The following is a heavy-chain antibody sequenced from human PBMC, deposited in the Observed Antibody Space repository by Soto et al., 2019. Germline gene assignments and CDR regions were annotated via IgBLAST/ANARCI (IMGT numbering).Heavy chain of an antibody. J-gene: IGHJ6*02. D-gene: IGHD6-6*01. CDR3: ARRSIAARVGISNPHYYYYGMDG. Sequence: GESLKISCTVSGYRFTRDWISWVRPLPGKGLEWMGRIDPSDSYTNYSPSFQGHVTISADKSISTAYLQWSSLKASDTAMYYCARRSIAARVGISNPHYYYYGMDGWGQGTTVTVS. CDR1: GYRFTRDW. CDR2: IDPSDSYT. V-gene: IGHV5-10-1*01.